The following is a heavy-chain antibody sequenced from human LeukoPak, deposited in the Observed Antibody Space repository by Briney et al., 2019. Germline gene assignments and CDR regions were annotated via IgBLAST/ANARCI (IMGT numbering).Heavy chain of an antibody. CDR1: GGSFSGYY. V-gene: IGHV4-34*01. CDR3: ARGWSSGSY. Sequence: SETLSLTCAVYGGSFSGYYWSWIRQPPGKGLEWIGEINHSGSTNYNPSLKSRVTKSVDTSKNQFSLKLSSVTAADTAVYYCARGWSSGSYWGQGTLVTVSS. D-gene: IGHD1-26*01. J-gene: IGHJ4*02. CDR2: INHSGST.